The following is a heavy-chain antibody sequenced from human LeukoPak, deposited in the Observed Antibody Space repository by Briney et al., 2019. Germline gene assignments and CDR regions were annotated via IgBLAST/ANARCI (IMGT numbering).Heavy chain of an antibody. Sequence: GGSLRLSCAASGFTFSSYAMSWVRQAPGKGLEWVAVISYDGSNKYYADSVKGRFTISRDNSKNTLYLQMNSLRAEDTAVYYCARGRYYYDSSGYYYYYYGMDVWGQGTTVTVSS. CDR1: GFTFSSYA. V-gene: IGHV3-30-3*01. D-gene: IGHD3-22*01. CDR2: ISYDGSNK. CDR3: ARGRYYYDSSGYYYYYYGMDV. J-gene: IGHJ6*02.